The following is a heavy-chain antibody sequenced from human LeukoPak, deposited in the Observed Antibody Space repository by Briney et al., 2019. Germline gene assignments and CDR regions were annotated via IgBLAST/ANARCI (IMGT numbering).Heavy chain of an antibody. J-gene: IGHJ4*02. D-gene: IGHD1-26*01. V-gene: IGHV3-23*01. CDR2: ISGSGGST. CDR1: GFTFSSYS. CDR3: AKGGKWDVTPFDY. Sequence: GGSLRLSCAASGFTFSSYSMNWVRQAPGKGLEWVSAISGSGGSTYYADSVKGRFTISRDNSKNTLYLQVNSLRAEDTAVYYCAKGGKWDVTPFDYWGQGTLVTVSS.